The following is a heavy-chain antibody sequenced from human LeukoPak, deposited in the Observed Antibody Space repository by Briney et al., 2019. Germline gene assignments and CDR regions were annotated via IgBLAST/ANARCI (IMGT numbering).Heavy chain of an antibody. D-gene: IGHD1-20*01. J-gene: IGHJ4*02. CDR1: GFTFSSYG. CDR2: PSGSGGST. CDR3: AKDVKPITGRGFDY. V-gene: IGHV3-23*01. Sequence: GGSLRLSCAASGFTFSSYGMSWVRQAPGKGLEWVSGPSGSGGSTYYADSVKGRFTISRDNSKNTLSLQMNSLRAEDTATYYCAKDVKPITGRGFDYWGQGTLVTVSS.